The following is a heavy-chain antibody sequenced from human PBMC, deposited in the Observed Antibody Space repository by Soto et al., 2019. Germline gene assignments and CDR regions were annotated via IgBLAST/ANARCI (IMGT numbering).Heavy chain of an antibody. CDR3: ARDLWGYCGTDCYPLDV. CDR1: GGSISSYY. D-gene: IGHD2-21*02. CDR2: IYYSGST. V-gene: IGHV4-59*01. J-gene: IGHJ6*02. Sequence: SETLSLTCTVSGGSISSYYWSRIRQPPGKGLEWIGYIYYSGSTNYNPSLKSRVTISVNTSKNQFSLKPNSVTAADTAVYYCARDLWGYCGTDCYPLDVWGQGTTVTVSS.